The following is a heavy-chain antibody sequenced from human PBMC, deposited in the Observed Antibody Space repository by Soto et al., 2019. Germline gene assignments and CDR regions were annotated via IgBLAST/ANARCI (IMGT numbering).Heavy chain of an antibody. CDR2: IVVGSGNT. CDR1: GFTFTSSA. V-gene: IGHV1-58*01. CDR3: ARADWSGWIDY. J-gene: IGHJ4*01. D-gene: IGHD6-19*01. Sequence: GASVKVSCKASGFTFTSSAVQWVRQARGQRLEWIGWIVVGSGNTNYAQKFQERVTITRDMSTSTAYMELTSVTAADTAVFYCARADWSGWIDYWGHGTLVTVSS.